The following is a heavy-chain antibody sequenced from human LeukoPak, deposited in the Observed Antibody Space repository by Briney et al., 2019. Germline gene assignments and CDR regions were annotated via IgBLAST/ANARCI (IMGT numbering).Heavy chain of an antibody. D-gene: IGHD6-13*01. V-gene: IGHV1-2*02. CDR2: INPNSGGT. Sequence: ASVKVSCKASGYTFTSYYMHWERQAPGQGLEWMGWINPNSGGTNYAQKFQGRVTMTRDTSISTAYMELSRLRSDDTAVYYCARDGAGALTYYYYYGMDVWGQGTTVTVSS. CDR1: GYTFTSYY. CDR3: ARDGAGALTYYYYYGMDV. J-gene: IGHJ6*02.